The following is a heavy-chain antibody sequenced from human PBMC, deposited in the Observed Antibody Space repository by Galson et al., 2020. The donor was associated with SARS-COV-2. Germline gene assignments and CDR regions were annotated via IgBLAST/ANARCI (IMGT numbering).Heavy chain of an antibody. J-gene: IGHJ4*02. D-gene: IGHD6-13*01. Sequence: GGSLRLSCAASGFTFSSSSMSWVRQAPGKGLEWVSSISSSTSYIYYVDSVKGRFTVYRDNAKNLLYLQMNSLRAEDTAVYYCATYSTSRAFDYWGQGTLVTVSS. CDR1: GFTFSSSS. V-gene: IGHV3-21*01. CDR3: ATYSTSRAFDY. CDR2: ISSSTSYI.